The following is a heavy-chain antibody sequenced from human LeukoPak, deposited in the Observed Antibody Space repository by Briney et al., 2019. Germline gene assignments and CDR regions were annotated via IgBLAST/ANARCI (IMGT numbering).Heavy chain of an antibody. J-gene: IGHJ3*02. D-gene: IGHD3-22*01. CDR2: INHSGST. CDR3: ARHGGYYDSSGYYYSAFDI. Sequence: SETLSLTCAVYGGSFSGYYWSWIRQPPGKGLEWIGEINHSGSTNYNPSLKSRVTISVDTSKNQFSLKLSSVTAADTAVYYCARHGGYYDSSGYYYSAFDIWGQGTMVTVSS. CDR1: GGSFSGYY. V-gene: IGHV4-34*01.